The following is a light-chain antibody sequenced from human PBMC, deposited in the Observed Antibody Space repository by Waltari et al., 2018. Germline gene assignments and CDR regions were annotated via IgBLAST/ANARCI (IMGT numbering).Light chain of an antibody. Sequence: DIQMTQSPSSLSASVGDRVTITCRASQSISSYLNWYQQKPGKAPKHLIYAASSLQSGVPSRFSGSGSGTDFTLTISSLQPEDFATYYCQQSYSTQYTFGQGTKLEIK. V-gene: IGKV1-39*01. CDR1: QSISSY. J-gene: IGKJ2*01. CDR3: QQSYSTQYT. CDR2: AAS.